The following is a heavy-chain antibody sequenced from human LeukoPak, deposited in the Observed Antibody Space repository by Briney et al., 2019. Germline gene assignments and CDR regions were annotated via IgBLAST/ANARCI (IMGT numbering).Heavy chain of an antibody. V-gene: IGHV3-53*01. CDR3: ARGGDHHGFDI. D-gene: IGHD2-21*02. CDR1: GSTVSTNY. J-gene: IGHJ3*02. Sequence: GGSLRLSCAASGSTVSTNYMYWVRQAPGKGLEWVSVLHSGGSTYYADSVKGRFTVSRDNSKNTLYLQMNSLRAEDTAVYYCARGGDHHGFDIWGQGTMVTVSS. CDR2: LHSGGST.